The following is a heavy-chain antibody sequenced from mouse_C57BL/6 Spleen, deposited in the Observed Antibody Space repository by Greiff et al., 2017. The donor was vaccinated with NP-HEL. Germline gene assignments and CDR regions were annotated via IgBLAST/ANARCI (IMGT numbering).Heavy chain of an antibody. CDR2: IDPSDSYT. Sequence: QVHVKQPGAELVMPGASVKLSCKASGYTFTSYWMHWVKQRPGQGLEWIGEIDPSDSYTNYNQKFKGKSTLTADKSSSTAYMQLRSLTSEDAAVYYCASSFITGAMDYWGQGTSVTVSS. J-gene: IGHJ4*01. D-gene: IGHD1-1*01. CDR1: GYTFTSYW. CDR3: ASSFITGAMDY. V-gene: IGHV1-69*01.